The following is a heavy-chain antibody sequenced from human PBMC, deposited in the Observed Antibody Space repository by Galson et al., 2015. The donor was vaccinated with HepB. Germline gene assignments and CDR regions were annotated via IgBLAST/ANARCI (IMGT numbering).Heavy chain of an antibody. CDR3: ARAVSYDFWNGFGP. J-gene: IGHJ5*02. Sequence: SLRLSCAASEFILSMYWMNWVRQPPGKGLEWIGEINHNGSTNYNPSLKSRVSISIDTSKNRLSLKLSSVTAADTAVYYCARAVSYDFWNGFGPWGQGTLVTVSS. V-gene: IGHV4-4*02. CDR1: EFILSMYW. D-gene: IGHD3-3*01. CDR2: INHNGST.